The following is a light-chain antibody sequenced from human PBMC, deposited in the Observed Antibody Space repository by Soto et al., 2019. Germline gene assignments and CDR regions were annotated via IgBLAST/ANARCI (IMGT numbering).Light chain of an antibody. CDR1: QGISSF. Sequence: ILLTQTPSSLSASVGDRVTITCRASQGISSFLAWYQQKPGKAPKLLIYAASSLQSGVPPRFSGSGSGTDFTLTISSLQPEDVATYFCQQSYRTPITFGQGTRLEIK. CDR2: AAS. J-gene: IGKJ5*01. V-gene: IGKV1-39*01. CDR3: QQSYRTPIT.